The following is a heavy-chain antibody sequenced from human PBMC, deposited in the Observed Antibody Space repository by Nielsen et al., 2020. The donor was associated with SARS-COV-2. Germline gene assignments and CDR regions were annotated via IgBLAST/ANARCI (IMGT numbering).Heavy chain of an antibody. D-gene: IGHD2-15*01. J-gene: IGHJ4*02. CDR1: GFTFSSYS. CDR2: ISGSGGST. CDR3: AKVGGYSLGFDY. Sequence: GGSLRLSCAASGFTFSSYSMSWVRQAPGKGLEWVSAISGSGGSTYYADSVKGRFTISRDNSKNTLYLQMNSLRAEDTAVYYCAKVGGYSLGFDYWGQGTLVTVSS. V-gene: IGHV3-23*01.